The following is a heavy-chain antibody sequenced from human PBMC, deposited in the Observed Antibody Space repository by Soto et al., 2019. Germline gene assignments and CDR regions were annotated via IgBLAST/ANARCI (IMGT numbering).Heavy chain of an antibody. D-gene: IGHD2-2*02. CDR2: INHSGST. Sequence: QVQLQQWGAGLLKPSETLSLTCAVYGGSFSGYSWSWIRQPPGKGLEWIGEINHSGSTKDNPSLKSRITISVDTSKNQFSLKLSSVTAADTAVYYCARGRRGGPAAILGAFDIWGQGTMVTVSS. CDR3: ARGRRGGPAAILGAFDI. CDR1: GGSFSGYS. J-gene: IGHJ3*02. V-gene: IGHV4-34*02.